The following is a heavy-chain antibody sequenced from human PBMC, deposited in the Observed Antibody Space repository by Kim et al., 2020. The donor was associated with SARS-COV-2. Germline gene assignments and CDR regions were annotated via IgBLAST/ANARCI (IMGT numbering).Heavy chain of an antibody. CDR1: GFTFSAYV. D-gene: IGHD1-1*01. Sequence: GGSLRLSCAASGFTFSAYVMTWVRQTAEKGLEWVSTITTSGDYTYSADSVKGRFTVSRDNSRNTLYLHMNSLRVEDTDVYYCGRHNGPTEYWGQGTLVTVSS. CDR3: GRHNGPTEY. J-gene: IGHJ4*02. CDR2: ITTSGDYT. V-gene: IGHV3-23*01.